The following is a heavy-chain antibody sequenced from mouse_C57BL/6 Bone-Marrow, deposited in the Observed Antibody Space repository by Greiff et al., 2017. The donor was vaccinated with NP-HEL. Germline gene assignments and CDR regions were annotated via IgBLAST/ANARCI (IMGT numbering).Heavy chain of an antibody. D-gene: IGHD3-3*01. CDR2: IDPSDSYT. CDR1: GYTFTSYW. CDR3: ARGGPAWFAY. J-gene: IGHJ3*01. V-gene: IGHV1-50*01. Sequence: QVHVKQPGAELVKPGASVKLSCKASGYTFTSYWMQWVKQRPGQGLEWIGEIDPSDSYTNYNQKFKGKATLTVDTSSSTAYMQLSSLTSEDSAVYYCARGGPAWFAYWGQGTLVTVSA.